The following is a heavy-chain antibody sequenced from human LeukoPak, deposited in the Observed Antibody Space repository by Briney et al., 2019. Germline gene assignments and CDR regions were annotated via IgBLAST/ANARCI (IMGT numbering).Heavy chain of an antibody. J-gene: IGHJ4*02. CDR2: ISGSGGST. Sequence: GGSLRLSCAASGFTFSDYYMSWIRQAPGKGLEWVSAISGSGGSTYYADSVKGRFTISRDNSKNTLYLQMNSLRAEDTAVYYCAKRIHDYDDYWGQGTLVTVSS. V-gene: IGHV3-23*01. D-gene: IGHD5-18*01. CDR1: GFTFSDYY. CDR3: AKRIHDYDDY.